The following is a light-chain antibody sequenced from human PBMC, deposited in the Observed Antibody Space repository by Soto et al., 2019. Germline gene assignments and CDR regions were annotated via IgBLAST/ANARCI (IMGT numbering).Light chain of an antibody. CDR1: SSDIGSYNC. J-gene: IGLJ1*01. V-gene: IGLV2-14*03. Sequence: QSALTQPASVSGSPGQSIAISCTGTSSDIGSYNCVSWYQQHPGKAPKLMIYDVSERPSGVSNRFSGSKSGNTASLTISGLQAEDEAAYYCSSYTSSSTLDLFGTGTKVTVL. CDR3: SSYTSSSTLDL. CDR2: DVS.